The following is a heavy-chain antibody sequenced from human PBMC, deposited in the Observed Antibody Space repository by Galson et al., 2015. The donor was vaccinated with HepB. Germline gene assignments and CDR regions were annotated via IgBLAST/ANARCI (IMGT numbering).Heavy chain of an antibody. J-gene: IGHJ6*02. D-gene: IGHD3-22*01. V-gene: IGHV3-73*01. CDR3: ISRVWDDSSGSYGVDV. Sequence: SLRLSCAASGFTFSGSAMHWVRQASGKGLEWVGRIKSKANNYATGYAASVKGRFTISRDDSKNTAYLQMNSLKIEDTAVYYCISRVWDDSSGSYGVDVWGQGTTVTVSS. CDR1: GFTFSGSA. CDR2: IKSKANNYAT.